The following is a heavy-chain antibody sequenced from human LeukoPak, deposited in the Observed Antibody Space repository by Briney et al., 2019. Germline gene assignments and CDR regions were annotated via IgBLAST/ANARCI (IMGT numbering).Heavy chain of an antibody. Sequence: VASVKVSCKVSGGAFSSYAISWVRQAPGQGLEWMGRIIPILNEVNYVQNFQGRLTFTADTSTTTAYMELRSLRSEDTAVYYCARGGVRYGWSGHPDYQYYYYMDVWGKGTTVTVSS. D-gene: IGHD3-3*01. J-gene: IGHJ6*03. CDR2: IIPILNEV. V-gene: IGHV1-69*04. CDR1: GGAFSSYA. CDR3: ARGGVRYGWSGHPDYQYYYYMDV.